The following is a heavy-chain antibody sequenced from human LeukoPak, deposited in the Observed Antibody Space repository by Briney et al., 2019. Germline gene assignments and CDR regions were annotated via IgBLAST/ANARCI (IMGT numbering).Heavy chain of an antibody. D-gene: IGHD3-22*01. CDR2: ISYDGSNK. V-gene: IGHV3-30*03. J-gene: IGHJ4*02. CDR3: ARDRRNYYDM. Sequence: GGSLRLPCAATGFTFSSYGMHWVRQAPGKGLEWVAVISYDGSNKYYADSVKGRFTISRDNSKNTLYLQMNSLRAEDTAVYYCARDRRNYYDMWGQGTLVTVSS. CDR1: GFTFSSYG.